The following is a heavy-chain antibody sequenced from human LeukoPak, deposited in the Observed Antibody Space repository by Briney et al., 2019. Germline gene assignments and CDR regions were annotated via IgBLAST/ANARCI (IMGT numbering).Heavy chain of an antibody. J-gene: IGHJ3*02. CDR3: ASPGTSLGGYSYGPLI. CDR1: RFTFSSHA. V-gene: IGHV3-30-3*01. Sequence: PGRSLRLSCAASRFTFSSHAMHWVRQAPGKGLEWVAVLSFDGSNEYYADSVKGRFTISRDNSKNTLFLQMNSLRAEDTAVYYCASPGTSLGGYSYGPLIWGQGTMVTVSS. CDR2: LSFDGSNE. D-gene: IGHD5-18*01.